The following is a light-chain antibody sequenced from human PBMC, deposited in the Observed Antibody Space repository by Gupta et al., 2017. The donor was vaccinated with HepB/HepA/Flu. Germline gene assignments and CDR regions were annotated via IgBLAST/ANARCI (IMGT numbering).Light chain of an antibody. V-gene: IGKV3-20*01. J-gene: IGKJ2*01. CDR3: QQYGSSSMYT. CDR2: GAS. CDR1: QRVSSSY. Sequence: EIVLTQSPGTLSLSPGARATLSCRASQRVSSSYLAWYQQKPGQAPRLLIYGASSRATGIPDRVSGSGSGTDFTRTISRLEPEDFAVYYCQQYGSSSMYTVGQGTKLEIK.